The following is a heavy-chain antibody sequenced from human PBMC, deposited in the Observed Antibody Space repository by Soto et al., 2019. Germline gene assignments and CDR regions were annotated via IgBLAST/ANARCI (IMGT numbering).Heavy chain of an antibody. J-gene: IGHJ4*02. D-gene: IGHD2-8*02. V-gene: IGHV4-39*07. Sequence: SETLSLTCTVSGASVSSGLYFWNWIRQPPGTGLEWIGEINHSGSTNYNPSLKSRVTISVDTSKNQFSLKLTSVTAADTAVYYCARDKITGLFDYWGQGTLVTVSS. CDR1: GASVSSGLYF. CDR3: ARDKITGLFDY. CDR2: INHSGST.